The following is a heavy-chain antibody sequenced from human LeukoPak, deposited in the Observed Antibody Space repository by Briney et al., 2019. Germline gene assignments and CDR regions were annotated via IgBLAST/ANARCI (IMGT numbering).Heavy chain of an antibody. J-gene: IGHJ5*02. CDR3: AKGPDSSVWINWFDP. D-gene: IGHD6-19*01. V-gene: IGHV3-23*01. CDR1: GFQFSNYA. Sequence: GGSLRLSCAASGFQFSNYAMRWVRQAPGKGLEWVSGISGGGGGTYYADSVKGRFTISRDNSKNTLYLQMNSLRAEDTAVYYCAKGPDSSVWINWFDPWGQGTLLTVSS. CDR2: ISGGGGGT.